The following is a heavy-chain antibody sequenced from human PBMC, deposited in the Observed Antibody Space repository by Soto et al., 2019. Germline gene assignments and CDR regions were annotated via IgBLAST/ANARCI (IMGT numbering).Heavy chain of an antibody. V-gene: IGHV3-30*02. J-gene: IGHJ6*02. D-gene: IGHD3-22*01. CDR2: IWYDGSNT. Sequence: GGALRLSCAASGFTFSSDGMHWVRQAPGKGLEWVAVIWYDGSNTYYADSVKGRLTISRVNSKNTLYLQLGTLRAEDPAVYYCAAYYYDSSGHSPRADSYYYHGMDVWGQGTTVTVSS. CDR3: AAYYYDSSGHSPRADSYYYHGMDV. CDR1: GFTFSSDG.